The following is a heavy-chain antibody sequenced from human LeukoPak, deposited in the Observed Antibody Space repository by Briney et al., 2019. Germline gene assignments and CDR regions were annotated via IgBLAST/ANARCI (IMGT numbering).Heavy chain of an antibody. CDR3: ATDSSGWFSPDY. CDR2: IKQDGSET. V-gene: IGHV3-7*01. J-gene: IGHJ4*02. CDR1: GFTFSNYR. D-gene: IGHD6-19*01. Sequence: GGSLRLSCAASGFTFSNYRMSWVRQVPGKGLEWVANIKQDGSETHYVDSVKGRFTISRDNAKNSLYLQMNSLRAEDTAVYYCATDSSGWFSPDYWGQGTLVTVSS.